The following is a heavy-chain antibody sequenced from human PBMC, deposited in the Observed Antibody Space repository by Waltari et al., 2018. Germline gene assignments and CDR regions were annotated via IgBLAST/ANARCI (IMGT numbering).Heavy chain of an antibody. J-gene: IGHJ4*02. CDR1: GFTFSSYA. CDR2: ISNSGGDT. V-gene: IGHV3-23*01. D-gene: IGHD1-26*01. Sequence: EVQLLESGGGLVQPGGSLRLSCAASGFTFSSYAMSWVRQAPGKGREWVSAISNSGGDTYYAESVKGRFTISRDNSKNTLYLQMNSLRAEDTAVYYCAKTRGNYYYFDYWGQGTLVTASS. CDR3: AKTRGNYYYFDY.